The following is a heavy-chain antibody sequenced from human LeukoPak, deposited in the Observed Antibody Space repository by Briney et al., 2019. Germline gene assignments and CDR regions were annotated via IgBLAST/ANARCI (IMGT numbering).Heavy chain of an antibody. J-gene: IGHJ6*02. CDR2: IYTSGST. CDR1: GGSITNYY. V-gene: IGHV4-4*07. Sequence: SETLSLTCTVSGGSITNYYWSWIRQPAGKGLEWIGRIYTSGSTSYNPSLKSRVTMSVDTSKNQFSLKLSSVPAADTAVYYCARGCSSTSCWLRMDVWGQGTTVTVSS. CDR3: ARGCSSTSCWLRMDV. D-gene: IGHD2-2*01.